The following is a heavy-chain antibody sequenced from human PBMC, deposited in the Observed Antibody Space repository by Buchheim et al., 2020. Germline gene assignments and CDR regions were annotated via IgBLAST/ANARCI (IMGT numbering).Heavy chain of an antibody. D-gene: IGHD1-26*01. V-gene: IGHV4-59*01. Sequence: QVQLQEWGPGLVKPLETLSLSCTVSGGSIRSNYWSWIRQPPGKGLEYLGQVYHSGTTNYNPSLKSQVSISLDTSKNQFSLELRSVTAADTAVYYCARDIEVVGATLYFDLWGRGTL. CDR3: ARDIEVVGATLYFDL. CDR1: GGSIRSNY. CDR2: VYHSGTT. J-gene: IGHJ2*01.